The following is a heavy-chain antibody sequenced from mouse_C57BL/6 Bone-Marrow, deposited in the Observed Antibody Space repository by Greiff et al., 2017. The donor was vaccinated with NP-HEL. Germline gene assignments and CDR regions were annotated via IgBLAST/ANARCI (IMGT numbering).Heavy chain of an antibody. CDR1: GFPITSGYY. Sequence: VQLVESGPGLVKPSQSLFLTCSITGFPITSGYYWIWIRQSPGKPLEWMGYITHSGETFYNPSLQSPISITRETSNNQFFLQLNSVTTEDTAMYDCAGAPPYNYARFDYWGQGTTLTVSS. D-gene: IGHD2-12*01. V-gene: IGHV12-3*01. CDR2: ITHSGET. J-gene: IGHJ2*01. CDR3: AGAPPYNYARFDY.